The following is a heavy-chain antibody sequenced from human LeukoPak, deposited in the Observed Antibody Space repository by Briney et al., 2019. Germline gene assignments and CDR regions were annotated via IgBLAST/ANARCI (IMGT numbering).Heavy chain of an antibody. D-gene: IGHD5-12*01. CDR3: ARPLTGATTLDY. CDR1: GFTFSSYS. V-gene: IGHV3-21*01. Sequence: GGSLRLSCAASGFTFSSYSMNWVRQAPGKGLEWVSSISSSSYIYYADSVKGRFTISRDNAKNSLYLQMNSLRAEDTAVYYCARPLTGATTLDYWGQGTLVTVSS. CDR2: ISSSSYI. J-gene: IGHJ4*02.